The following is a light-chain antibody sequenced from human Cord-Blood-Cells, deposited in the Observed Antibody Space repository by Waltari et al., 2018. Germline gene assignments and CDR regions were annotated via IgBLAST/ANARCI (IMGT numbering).Light chain of an antibody. CDR2: ENN. J-gene: IGLJ2*01. V-gene: IGLV1-51*02. CDR1: SSNIGNNY. Sequence: APGQKVTISCSGSSSNIGNNYVSWYQQLPGTAPKLLIYENNKRPSGIPDRFSGSKSGTSATLGITGLQTGDEADYYCGTWDSSLSAGVVFGGGTKLTVL. CDR3: GTWDSSLSAGVV.